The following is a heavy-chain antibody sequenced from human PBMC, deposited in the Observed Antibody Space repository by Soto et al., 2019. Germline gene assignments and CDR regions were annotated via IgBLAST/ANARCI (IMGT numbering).Heavy chain of an antibody. CDR2: IYYSGST. D-gene: IGHD2-2*01. CDR1: GGSISSGGYY. Sequence: QVQLQESGPGLVKPSQTLSLTCTVSGGSISSGGYYWSWIRQHPGKGLEWIGYIYYSGSTYYNPSLKSGLTISVDKSKNQFSLKLSSVTAAVTAVYYCARDREYCSSTSCYASNYYYYGMDVWGQGTTVTVSS. CDR3: ARDREYCSSTSCYASNYYYYGMDV. V-gene: IGHV4-31*03. J-gene: IGHJ6*02.